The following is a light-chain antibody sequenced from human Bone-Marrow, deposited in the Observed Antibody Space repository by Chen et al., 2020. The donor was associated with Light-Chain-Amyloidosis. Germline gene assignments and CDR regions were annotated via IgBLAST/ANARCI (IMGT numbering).Light chain of an antibody. V-gene: IGLV2-14*03. CDR3: SSFPRSGPLRV. J-gene: IGLJ2*01. CDR2: DVS. CDR1: SSDVGGYDY. Sequence: QSALTQPASVSGSPGQSITISCTGTSSDVGGYDYVSWYQQHPGKAPKLIIYDVSDRPSGVSDRFSGSKSGNTASLTISGIQAEDEAAYYCSSFPRSGPLRVFGGGTKLTVL.